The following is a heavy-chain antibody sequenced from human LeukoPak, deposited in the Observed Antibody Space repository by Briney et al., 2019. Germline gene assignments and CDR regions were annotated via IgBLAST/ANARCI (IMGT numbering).Heavy chain of an antibody. D-gene: IGHD6-6*01. Sequence: SVKVSCKASGGTFSSYAISWVRQAPGQGLEWMGGIIPIFGTANYAQKFQGRVTITADESTSSAYMELSSLRSEDTAVYYCARAPGIAALLMDVWGKGTTVTVSS. CDR1: GGTFSSYA. CDR2: IIPIFGTA. V-gene: IGHV1-69*13. J-gene: IGHJ6*03. CDR3: ARAPGIAALLMDV.